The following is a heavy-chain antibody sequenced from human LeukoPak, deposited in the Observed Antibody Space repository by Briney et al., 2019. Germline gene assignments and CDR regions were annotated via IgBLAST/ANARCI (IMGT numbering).Heavy chain of an antibody. CDR1: GGSISSYY. Sequence: PSETLSLTCTVSGGSISSYYWSWVRQPPGKGLEWIGFVYYTGSTNYSPSLKSRVTISVDTSKNQFSLKLSSVTAADTAVYYCARLAQQLGRGVNWFDPWGQGTLVTVSS. J-gene: IGHJ5*02. D-gene: IGHD6-13*01. CDR2: VYYTGST. V-gene: IGHV4-59*08. CDR3: ARLAQQLGRGVNWFDP.